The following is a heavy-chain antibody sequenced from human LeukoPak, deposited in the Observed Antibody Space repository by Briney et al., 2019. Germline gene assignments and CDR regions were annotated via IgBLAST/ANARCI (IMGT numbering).Heavy chain of an antibody. Sequence: PGGSLRLSCAAPGFTFSNSAMSWVRQAPGKGLEWVSTLSGSGITTYYADSVKGRFTISRDNSKNTLYLQMNSLRAEDTAVYYCARDHRVYVDPYYYYGMDVWGQGTTVTVSS. CDR1: GFTFSNSA. CDR3: ARDHRVYVDPYYYYGMDV. J-gene: IGHJ6*02. V-gene: IGHV3-23*01. D-gene: IGHD6-13*01. CDR2: LSGSGITT.